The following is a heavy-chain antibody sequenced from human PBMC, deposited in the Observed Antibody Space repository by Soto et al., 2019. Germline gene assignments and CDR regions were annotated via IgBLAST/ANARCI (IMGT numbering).Heavy chain of an antibody. CDR1: GFTFSSYG. J-gene: IGHJ4*02. CDR2: ISYDGSNK. D-gene: IGHD1-1*01. V-gene: IGHV3-30*18. CDR3: AKDIGWLQRDYYFDY. Sequence: GGSLRLSCAASGFTFSSYGMHWVRQAPGKGLEWVAVISYDGSNKYYADSVKGRFTISRDNSKNTLYLQMNSLRAEDTAVYYCAKDIGWLQRDYYFDYWGQGTLVTVSS.